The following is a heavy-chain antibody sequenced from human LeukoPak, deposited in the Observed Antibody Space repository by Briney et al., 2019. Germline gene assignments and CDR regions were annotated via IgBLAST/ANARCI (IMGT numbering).Heavy chain of an antibody. V-gene: IGHV1-69*01. CDR2: IIPIFGTA. D-gene: IGHD4-23*01. CDR1: GGTFSSYA. CDR3: ARVMTTVVTAHAFDI. Sequence: SVKVSCKASGGTFSSYAISWVQQAPGQGLEWMGGIIPIFGTANYAQKFQGRVTITADESTSTAYMELSSLRSEDTAVYYCARVMTTVVTAHAFDIWGQGTMVTVSS. J-gene: IGHJ3*02.